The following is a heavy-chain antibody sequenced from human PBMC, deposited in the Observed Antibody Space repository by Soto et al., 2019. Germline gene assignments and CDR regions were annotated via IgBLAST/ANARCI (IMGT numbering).Heavy chain of an antibody. D-gene: IGHD6-13*01. CDR3: ERDPISSSWYRTYYYYYYGMDV. Sequence: GGSLRLSCAASGFTFSSYGMHWVRQAPGKGLEWVAVIWYDGSNKYYADSVKGRFTISRDNSKNTLYLQMNSLRAEDTAVYYCERDPISSSWYRTYYYYYYGMDVGGQGTTVTVSS. CDR1: GFTFSSYG. CDR2: IWYDGSNK. J-gene: IGHJ6*02. V-gene: IGHV3-33*01.